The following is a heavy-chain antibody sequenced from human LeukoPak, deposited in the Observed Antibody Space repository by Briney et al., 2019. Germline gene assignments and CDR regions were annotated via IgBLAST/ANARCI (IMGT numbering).Heavy chain of an antibody. V-gene: IGHV3-74*01. CDR3: ASMICSSTSCYSHDYNWFDP. Sequence: AGGSLRLSCAASGFTFSSYWMHWVRQAPGKGLVCVSRINSDGSSTSYADSVKGRFTISRDNAKNTLYLQMNSLRAEDTAVYYCASMICSSTSCYSHDYNWFDPWGQGTLVTVSS. CDR2: INSDGSST. J-gene: IGHJ5*02. CDR1: GFTFSSYW. D-gene: IGHD2-2*01.